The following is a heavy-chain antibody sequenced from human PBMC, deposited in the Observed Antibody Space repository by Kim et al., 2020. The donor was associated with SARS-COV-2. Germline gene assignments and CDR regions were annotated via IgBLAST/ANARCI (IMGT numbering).Heavy chain of an antibody. CDR1: GFTVSSNY. V-gene: IGHV3-53*01. Sequence: GGSLRLSCAASGFTVSSNYMSWVRQAPGKGLEWVSVIYSGGSTYYADSVKGRFTISRDNSKNTLYLQMNSLRAEDTAVYYCARGSPYSSSWYYYYGMDVWGQGTTVTVSS. D-gene: IGHD6-13*01. J-gene: IGHJ6*02. CDR2: IYSGGST. CDR3: ARGSPYSSSWYYYYGMDV.